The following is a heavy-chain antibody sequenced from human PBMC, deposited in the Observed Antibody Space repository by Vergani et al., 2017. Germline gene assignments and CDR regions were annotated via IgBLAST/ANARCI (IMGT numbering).Heavy chain of an antibody. CDR3: ARDHSYDSSGYYVGDGMDV. CDR1: GGSISSGSYY. Sequence: QVQLQESGPGLVKPSQTLSLTCTVSGGSISSGSYYWSWIRQPAGKGLEWIGRLYTSGSTNYNPSLKSRVTISVDTSKNQFSLKLSSVTAADTAVYYWARDHSYDSSGYYVGDGMDVWGQGTTVTVSS. J-gene: IGHJ6*02. V-gene: IGHV4-61*02. D-gene: IGHD3-22*01. CDR2: LYTSGST.